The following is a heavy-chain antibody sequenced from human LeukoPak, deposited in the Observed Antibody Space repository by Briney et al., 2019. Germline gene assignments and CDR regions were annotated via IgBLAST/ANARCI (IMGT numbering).Heavy chain of an antibody. CDR1: GFTLSSYA. Sequence: GGSLRLSCAASGFTLSSYAMSWVRQAPGKGLEWVSAISDSGNTYHADSVKGRFTISRDNSKNTLYLQMNSLRAEDTAVYYCARDLWLPDDYWGQGTLVTVSS. V-gene: IGHV3-23*01. J-gene: IGHJ4*02. CDR2: ISDSGNT. D-gene: IGHD5-12*01. CDR3: ARDLWLPDDY.